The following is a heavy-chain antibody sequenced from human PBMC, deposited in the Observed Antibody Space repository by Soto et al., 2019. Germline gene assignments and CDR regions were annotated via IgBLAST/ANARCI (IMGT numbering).Heavy chain of an antibody. D-gene: IGHD1-1*01. CDR3: ARGPRVSSTGTGAH. CDR1: GFTFSSYW. CDR2: ISDDGSTA. J-gene: IGHJ4*02. V-gene: IGHV3-74*01. Sequence: PGGSRRRSCAVSGFTFSSYWMHWVRQVPGKGLTWVSRISDDGSTATYADSVKGRFIISRDNAKNTLYLEMNTLRADDSGLYYCARGPRVSSTGTGAHWGRGTLVTVSS.